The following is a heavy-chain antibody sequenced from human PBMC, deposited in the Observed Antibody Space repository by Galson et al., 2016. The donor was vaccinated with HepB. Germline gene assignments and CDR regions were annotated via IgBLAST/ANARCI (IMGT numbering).Heavy chain of an antibody. D-gene: IGHD3-10*01. CDR1: GFTFDDYA. CDR2: ISWDSGYI. J-gene: IGHJ6*02. Sequence: SLRLSCAASGFTFDDYAMHWVRQAPGKGLEWVSGISWDSGYIGYADSVKGRFTISRDNAKKSLYLQMNSLRADDTALYYCAKGKGFGDPGASWYYGMEVWGQGTTVTVSS. CDR3: AKGKGFGDPGASWYYGMEV. V-gene: IGHV3-9*01.